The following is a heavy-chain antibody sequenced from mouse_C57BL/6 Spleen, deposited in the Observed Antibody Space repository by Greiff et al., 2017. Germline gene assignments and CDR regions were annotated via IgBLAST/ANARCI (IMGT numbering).Heavy chain of an antibody. CDR3: AGDYAMDY. CDR1: GYAFSRYW. CDR2: IYPGDGDT. V-gene: IGHV1-80*01. J-gene: IGHJ4*01. Sequence: QVQLQQSGAELVKPGASVKISCKASGYAFSRYWMNWVKQRPGKGLAWIGQIYPGDGDTNYHGKFKGKATLTADNSSSTAYMQLSSLTSEASAFYFCAGDYAMDYGGQGTSVTVSS.